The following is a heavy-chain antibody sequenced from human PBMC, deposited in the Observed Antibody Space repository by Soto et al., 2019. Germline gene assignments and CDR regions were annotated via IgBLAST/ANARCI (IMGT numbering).Heavy chain of an antibody. J-gene: IGHJ6*02. D-gene: IGHD3-3*01. Sequence: SGGSLRLSCAASGFTFSSYSMNWVRQAPGKGLEWVSSISSSSSYIYYADSVKGRFTISRDNAKNSLYLQMNSLRAEDTAVYYCARDLGSPSIYDFWSGYYIYGMDVWGQGTTVTVSS. CDR3: ARDLGSPSIYDFWSGYYIYGMDV. CDR1: GFTFSSYS. V-gene: IGHV3-21*01. CDR2: ISSSSSYI.